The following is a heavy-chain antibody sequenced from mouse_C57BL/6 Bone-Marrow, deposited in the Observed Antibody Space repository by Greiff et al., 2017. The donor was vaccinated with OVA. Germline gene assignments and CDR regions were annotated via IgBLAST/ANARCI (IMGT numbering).Heavy chain of an antibody. Sequence: EVKLVESGGGLVKPGGSLKLSCAASGFTFSSYTMSWVRQTPEKRLEWVATISGGGGNTYYPDSVKGRFTISRDNAKNTLYLQMSSLRSEDTALYYCARDLLHFDYWGQGTTLTVSS. CDR1: GFTFSSYT. D-gene: IGHD2-10*01. V-gene: IGHV5-9*01. CDR2: ISGGGGNT. CDR3: ARDLLHFDY. J-gene: IGHJ2*01.